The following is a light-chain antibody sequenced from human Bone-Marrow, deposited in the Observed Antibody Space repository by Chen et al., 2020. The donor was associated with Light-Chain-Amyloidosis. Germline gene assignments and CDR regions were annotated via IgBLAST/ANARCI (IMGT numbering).Light chain of an antibody. CDR3: QSYQGSSQGV. CDR2: EDD. Sequence: NFMLTQPHSLSESPGKTVIIFCTRSSGSIATNYVQWYQQRPGSSPTTVIYEDDQRPSGVPDRFSGSIDRSSNSASLTISGLKTEDEADYYCQSYQGSSQGVFGGGTKLTVL. J-gene: IGLJ3*02. V-gene: IGLV6-57*01. CDR1: SGSIATNY.